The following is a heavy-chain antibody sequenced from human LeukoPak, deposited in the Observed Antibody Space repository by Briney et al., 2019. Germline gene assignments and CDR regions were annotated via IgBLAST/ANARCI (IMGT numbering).Heavy chain of an antibody. Sequence: ASVKVSCKASGYIFKSYGVNWVRQAPGQGLEWVGWISGFNAKTDYAQRFEGRVTMTRDTSTSTAYMELRSLRSEDTAAYYCARSGILVTGVRMDVWGKGTTVIVSS. D-gene: IGHD4-23*01. V-gene: IGHV1-18*01. CDR2: ISGFNAKT. CDR3: ARSGILVTGVRMDV. J-gene: IGHJ6*04. CDR1: GYIFKSYG.